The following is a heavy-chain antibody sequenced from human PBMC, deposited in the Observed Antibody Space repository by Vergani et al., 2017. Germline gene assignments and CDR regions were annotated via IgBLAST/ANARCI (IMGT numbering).Heavy chain of an antibody. CDR1: GGSISSYY. J-gene: IGHJ4*02. D-gene: IGHD3-10*01. CDR3: ERGGEWFGELPEY. CDR2: IYYSGST. V-gene: IGHV4-59*01. Sequence: QVQLQESGPGLVKPSETLSLTCTVSGGSISSYYWSWIRQPPGKGLEWIGYIYYSGSTNYNPSLKSRVTISVDTSKNQFSLKLSSVTAADTAVYYCERGGEWFGELPEYWGQGTLVTVSS.